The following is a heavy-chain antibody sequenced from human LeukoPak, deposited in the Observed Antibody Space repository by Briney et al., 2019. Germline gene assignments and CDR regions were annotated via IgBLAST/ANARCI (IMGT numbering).Heavy chain of an antibody. Sequence: PGGSLRLSCAASGFTFSDYYMSWIRQAPGEGLGWVSYISRSGSNIYYADAVKGRFTISRDNDKNSLYLQMNSLRAEDTAVYYCARLGYCSGGSCSHYYYYYMDVWGKGTTVTVSS. CDR3: ARLGYCSGGSCSHYYYYYMDV. V-gene: IGHV3-11*04. CDR1: GFTFSDYY. D-gene: IGHD2-15*01. J-gene: IGHJ6*03. CDR2: ISRSGSNI.